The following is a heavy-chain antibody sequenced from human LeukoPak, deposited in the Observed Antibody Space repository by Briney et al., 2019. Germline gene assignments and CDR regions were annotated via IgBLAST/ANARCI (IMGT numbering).Heavy chain of an antibody. Sequence: GGSLRLSCAASGFTFSSYWMHWVRQAPGKGLEWVSAISGSGGSTYYADSVKGRFTISRDNSKNTLYLQMNSLRAEDTAVYYCAKVPFYYYDSSGNYYFDYWGQGTLVTVSS. CDR1: GFTFSSYW. D-gene: IGHD3-22*01. J-gene: IGHJ4*02. CDR3: AKVPFYYYDSSGNYYFDY. V-gene: IGHV3-23*01. CDR2: ISGSGGST.